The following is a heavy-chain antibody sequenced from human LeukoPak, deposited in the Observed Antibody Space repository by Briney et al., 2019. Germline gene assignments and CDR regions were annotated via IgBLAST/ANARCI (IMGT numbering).Heavy chain of an antibody. D-gene: IGHD3-10*01. CDR1: GFNVSNNY. CDR2: IFSSGPT. Sequence: GGSVRLSCAASGFNVSNNYMNWVRQAPGKGLEWFSVIFSSGPTYYADSVKGRFTISRDTSKNALYLQMNSLRAEDTAVYYCAISGLGFGEFRGLDYWGQGTLVTVSS. V-gene: IGHV3-53*01. CDR3: AISGLGFGEFRGLDY. J-gene: IGHJ4*02.